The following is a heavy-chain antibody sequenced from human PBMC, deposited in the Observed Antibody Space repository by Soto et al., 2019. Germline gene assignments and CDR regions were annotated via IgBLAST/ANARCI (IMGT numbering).Heavy chain of an antibody. V-gene: IGHV3-30-3*01. Sequence: QVQLVESGGGVVQPGRSLRLSCAASGFTFSSYAMHWVRQAPGKGLEWVAVISYDGSNKYYADSVKGRFTISRDNSKNTLYLQMNSLRAEDTAVYYCARDLGYDSSGHWGQGTLVTVSS. CDR2: ISYDGSNK. J-gene: IGHJ4*02. D-gene: IGHD3-22*01. CDR1: GFTFSSYA. CDR3: ARDLGYDSSGH.